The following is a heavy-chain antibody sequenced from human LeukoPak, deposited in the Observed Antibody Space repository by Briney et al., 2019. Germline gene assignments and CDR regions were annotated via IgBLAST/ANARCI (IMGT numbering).Heavy chain of an antibody. D-gene: IGHD3-10*01. CDR2: INHSGST. V-gene: IGHV4-34*01. Sequence: PSETLSLTCAVYGGCFSGYYWSWIRQPPGKGLEWIGEINHSGSTNYNPSLKSRVTISVDTSKNQFSLKLSSVTAADTAVYYCARSPMVRGVFDYWGQGTLVTVSS. CDR1: GGCFSGYY. J-gene: IGHJ4*02. CDR3: ARSPMVRGVFDY.